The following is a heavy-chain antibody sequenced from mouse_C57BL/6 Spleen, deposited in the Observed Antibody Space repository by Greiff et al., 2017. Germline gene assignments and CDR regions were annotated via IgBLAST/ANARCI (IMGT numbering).Heavy chain of an antibody. D-gene: IGHD2-4*01. CDR3: AKNYDYVSYYFDD. V-gene: IGHV1-7*01. CDR2: INPSSGYT. J-gene: IGHJ2*01. CDR1: GYTFTSYW. Sequence: QVQLQQSGAELAKPGASVKLSCKASGYTFTSYWMHWVKQRPGQGLEWIGYINPSSGYTKYNQKFKDKATLTADKSSSTAYMQLSSLTYEDSAVDYCAKNYDYVSYYFDDWGQGTTLTVSS.